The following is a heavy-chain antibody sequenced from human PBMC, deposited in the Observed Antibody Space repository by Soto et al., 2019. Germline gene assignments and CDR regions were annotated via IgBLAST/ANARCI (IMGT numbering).Heavy chain of an antibody. D-gene: IGHD6-6*01. CDR3: ARDQKLPSRIAARPVDY. CDR1: GYTFTSYG. Sequence: ASVKVSCKASGYTFTSYGISWVRQAPGEGLEWMGWISAYNGNTNYAQKLQGRVTMTTDTSTSTAYMEMRSLRSDDTAVYYCARDQKLPSRIAARPVDYWGQGTLVTVSS. V-gene: IGHV1-18*01. J-gene: IGHJ4*02. CDR2: ISAYNGNT.